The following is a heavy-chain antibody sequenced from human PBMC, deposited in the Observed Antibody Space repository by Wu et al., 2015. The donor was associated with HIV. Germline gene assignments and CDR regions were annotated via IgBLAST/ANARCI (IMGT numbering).Heavy chain of an antibody. CDR2: IIPISGTA. Sequence: QVQLLQAGAEVKKPGSSVKVSCKTSGGTVSSHAISWLRQAPGQGLEWMGGIIPISGTANYAQKFQGRVTITADESTSSAYMELSSLRSEDTAVYYCARDNPEYSSPNYYYYYMDVWGKGTNGHRLL. CDR1: GGTVSSHA. V-gene: IGHV1-69*12. D-gene: IGHD6-13*01. J-gene: IGHJ6*03. CDR3: ARDNPEYSSPNYYYYYMDV.